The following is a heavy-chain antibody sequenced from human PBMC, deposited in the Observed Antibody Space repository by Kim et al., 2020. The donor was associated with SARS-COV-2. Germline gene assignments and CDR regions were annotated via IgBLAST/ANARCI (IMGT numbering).Heavy chain of an antibody. CDR3: AKDSSSWYGGAFDI. D-gene: IGHD6-13*01. CDR1: GFTFDDYA. Sequence: GGSLRLSCAASGFTFDDYAMHWVRQAPGKGLEWVSGISWNSGSIGYADSVKGRFTISRDNAKNSLYLQMNSLRAEDTALYYCAKDSSSWYGGAFDIWGQG. V-gene: IGHV3-9*01. J-gene: IGHJ3*02. CDR2: ISWNSGSI.